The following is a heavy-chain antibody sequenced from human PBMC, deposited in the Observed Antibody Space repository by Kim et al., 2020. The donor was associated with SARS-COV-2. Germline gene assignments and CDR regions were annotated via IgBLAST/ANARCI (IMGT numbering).Heavy chain of an antibody. CDR3: ATRSSTVTTINWFDP. Sequence: QKVQGRVTITADESTSTAYMELSSLRSEDTAVYYCATRSSTVTTINWFDPWGQGTLVTVSS. V-gene: IGHV1-69*01. D-gene: IGHD4-17*01. J-gene: IGHJ5*02.